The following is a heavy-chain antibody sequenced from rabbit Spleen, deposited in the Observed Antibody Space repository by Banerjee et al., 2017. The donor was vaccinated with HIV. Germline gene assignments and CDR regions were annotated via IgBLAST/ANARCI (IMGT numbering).Heavy chain of an antibody. J-gene: IGHJ4*01. Sequence: QEQLVESGGGLVQPGGSLKLSCKASGFDFSSYYYMCWVRQAPGKGLELIACIYTTTGSTWYASWVHGRFSISRSISLNTVDLKMTSLTAADTATYFCARWDRYDDYDDPMDAFNLWGPGTLVTVS. CDR2: IYTTTGST. CDR3: ARWDRYDDYDDPMDAFNL. CDR1: GFDFSSYYY. V-gene: IGHV1S43*01. D-gene: IGHD2-1*01.